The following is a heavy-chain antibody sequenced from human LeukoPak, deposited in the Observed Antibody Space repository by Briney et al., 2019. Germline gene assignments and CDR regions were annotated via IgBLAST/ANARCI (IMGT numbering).Heavy chain of an antibody. Sequence: KSSETLSLTCTVSGGSISSSSYYWGWIRQPPGKGLEWIATIYYSGSTYYSPSLESRVTISVDTSKNQFSLKLSSVTAADTAVYYCARSTGYSIYYFDYWGQGTLVTVSS. J-gene: IGHJ4*02. CDR3: ARSTGYSIYYFDY. CDR1: GGSISSSSYY. D-gene: IGHD6-13*01. V-gene: IGHV4-39*07. CDR2: IYYSGST.